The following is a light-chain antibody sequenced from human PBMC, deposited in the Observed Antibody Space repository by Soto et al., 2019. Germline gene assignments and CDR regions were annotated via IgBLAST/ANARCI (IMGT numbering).Light chain of an antibody. CDR1: SGSVSTSYY. CDR3: VLYMSSSTWV. CDR2: NTN. J-gene: IGLJ3*02. V-gene: IGLV8-61*01. Sequence: QAVVTQEPSFSVSPGRTVTLTCGLSSGSVSTSYYPSWYQQTPGQAPRTLIYNTNTRSSGVPDRFSGSILGNKAAPTITGAQADDESDYYCVLYMSSSTWVFGGGTKLTVL.